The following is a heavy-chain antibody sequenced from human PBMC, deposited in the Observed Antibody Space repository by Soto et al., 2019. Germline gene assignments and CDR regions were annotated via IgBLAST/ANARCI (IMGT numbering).Heavy chain of an antibody. CDR3: ARHGFYGDYSSNYFDP. Sequence: GESLQISCKGSGYSFSNYWIAWVRQMPGKGLEYMGIIYPSDSQTRYSPSFQGQVTISADKSISTAYLQWTSLKASDTAIYYCARHGFYGDYSSNYFDPWGQGTLVTVSS. J-gene: IGHJ5*02. V-gene: IGHV5-51*01. CDR2: IYPSDSQT. D-gene: IGHD4-17*01. CDR1: GYSFSNYW.